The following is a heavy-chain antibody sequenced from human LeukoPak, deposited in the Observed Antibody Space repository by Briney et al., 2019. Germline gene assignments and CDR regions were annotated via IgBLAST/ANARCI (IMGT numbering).Heavy chain of an antibody. Sequence: PGGSLRLSCAASGFTFHDYAMHWVRHAPGKGLEWVSGISWNSGIIVYADSVKGRFTTSRDNAKNSLYLQMNSLRPEDTALYYCTKDSVAMVTTSDYWGQGTLVTVSS. J-gene: IGHJ4*02. CDR2: ISWNSGII. CDR3: TKDSVAMVTTSDY. D-gene: IGHD5-18*01. V-gene: IGHV3-9*01. CDR1: GFTFHDYA.